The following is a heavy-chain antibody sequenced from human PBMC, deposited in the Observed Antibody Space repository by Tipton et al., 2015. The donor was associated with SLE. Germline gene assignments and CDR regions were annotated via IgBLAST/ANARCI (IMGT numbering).Heavy chain of an antibody. V-gene: IGHV4-30-2*02. D-gene: IGHD6-19*01. CDR2: ITHSGGT. CDR1: GGSINSGDYS. J-gene: IGHJ4*02. CDR3: ASLSPVAGWYYFDY. Sequence: TLSLTCAVSGGSINSGDYSWSWIRQPPGKGLEWIGEITHSGGTNDNPSLKSRVTISVDTSKNQFSLKVNSVTAADTAVYYCASLSPVAGWYYFDYWGQGTLVTVSS.